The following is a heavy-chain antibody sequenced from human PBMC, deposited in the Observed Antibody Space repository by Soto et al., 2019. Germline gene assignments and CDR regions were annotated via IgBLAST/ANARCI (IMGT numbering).Heavy chain of an antibody. Sequence: PSETLSLTCTVSGGSISSYYWSWIRQPPGKGLEWIGYIYYSGSTNYNPSLKSRVTISVDTSKNQFSLKLSSVTAADTAVYYCARADFWSGYGDYGMDVWGQGTTVTVS. D-gene: IGHD3-3*01. V-gene: IGHV4-59*01. J-gene: IGHJ6*02. CDR1: GGSISSYY. CDR2: IYYSGST. CDR3: ARADFWSGYGDYGMDV.